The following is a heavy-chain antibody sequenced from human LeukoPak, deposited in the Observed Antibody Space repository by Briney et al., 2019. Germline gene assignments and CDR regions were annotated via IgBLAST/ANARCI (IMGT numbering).Heavy chain of an antibody. CDR1: GGSISSGGYS. Sequence: PSETLSLTCAVSGGSISSGGYSWSWVRQAPGKGLEWVANIKQDGSEKYYVDSVEGRFTISRDNAKNSLYLQMNSLRAEDTAVYYCARVEKTSSSWGYWGQGTLVTVSS. V-gene: IGHV3-7*03. CDR3: ARVEKTSSSWGY. J-gene: IGHJ4*02. CDR2: IKQDGSEK. D-gene: IGHD6-13*01.